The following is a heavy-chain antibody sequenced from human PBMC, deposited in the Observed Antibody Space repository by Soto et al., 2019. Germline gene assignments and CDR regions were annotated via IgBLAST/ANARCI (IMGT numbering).Heavy chain of an antibody. J-gene: IGHJ3*02. Sequence: CLRLSCAASGFPFDDYAMHWVRLDPGKGLEWVSGISWRSGDITYADSVRGRFTISRDNANSTLYLQMNSLRLEDTALYYCAKAVTVGATLWKDAFDICGPGTMVTFSS. D-gene: IGHD1-26*01. CDR1: GFPFDDYA. V-gene: IGHV3-9*01. CDR2: ISWRSGDI. CDR3: AKAVTVGATLWKDAFDI.